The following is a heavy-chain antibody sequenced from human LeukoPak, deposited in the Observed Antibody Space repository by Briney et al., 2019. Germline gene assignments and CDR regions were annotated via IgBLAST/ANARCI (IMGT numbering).Heavy chain of an antibody. Sequence: GGSLRLSCAASGFTFSSYSMNWVRQAPGKGLEWVSSISSSSSYIYYADSVKGRFTISRDNAKNSLYLQMNSLRAEDTAVYYCARMEGGYNGISGYWGQGTLVTVSS. CDR1: GFTFSSYS. D-gene: IGHD5-24*01. CDR3: ARMEGGYNGISGY. CDR2: ISSSSSYI. J-gene: IGHJ4*02. V-gene: IGHV3-21*01.